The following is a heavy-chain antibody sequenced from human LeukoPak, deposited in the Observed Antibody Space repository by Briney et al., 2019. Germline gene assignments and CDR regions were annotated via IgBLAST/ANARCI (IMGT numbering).Heavy chain of an antibody. CDR2: ISGSGGKT. CDR3: AKGVKWELPIDY. D-gene: IGHD1-26*01. J-gene: IGHJ4*02. V-gene: IGHV3-23*01. Sequence: EGSLRLSCAASGFTFSSYAMSWVRQAPGKGLEWVSVISGSGGKTYYADSVKGRFTISRDNSKNTLYLQMNSLRAEDTAVYYCAKGVKWELPIDYWGQGTLVTVSS. CDR1: GFTFSSYA.